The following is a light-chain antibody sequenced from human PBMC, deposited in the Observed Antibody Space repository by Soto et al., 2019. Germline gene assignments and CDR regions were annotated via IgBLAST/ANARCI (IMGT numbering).Light chain of an antibody. CDR1: SSNIGRNY. Sequence: QSVLPQTPSESGTPGQTVTISCSGSSSNIGRNYVYWYQQLPGAAPKLLMYSHNIRPSGVPDRFSASTSGTSASLVISGLRSEDEADYHCATWDDDVSGVVFGGGTQLTVL. J-gene: IGLJ2*01. CDR2: SHN. V-gene: IGLV1-47*02. CDR3: ATWDDDVSGVV.